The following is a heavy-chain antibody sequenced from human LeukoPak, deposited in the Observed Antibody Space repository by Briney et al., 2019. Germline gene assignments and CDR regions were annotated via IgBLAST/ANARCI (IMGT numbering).Heavy chain of an antibody. CDR1: GYTFTSNY. J-gene: IGHJ3*02. Sequence: ASVTVSCKAFGYTFTSNYMHWVRQAPGQGLEWMGWISAYNGNTNYAQKLQGRVTMTTDTSTSTAYMELRSLRSDDTAVYYCARSDGYGLVGIWGQGTMVTVSS. D-gene: IGHD3-10*01. V-gene: IGHV1-18*04. CDR2: ISAYNGNT. CDR3: ARSDGYGLVGI.